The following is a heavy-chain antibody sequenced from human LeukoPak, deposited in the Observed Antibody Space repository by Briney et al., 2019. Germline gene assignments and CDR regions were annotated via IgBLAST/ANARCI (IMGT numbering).Heavy chain of an antibody. D-gene: IGHD5-18*01. CDR2: ISGSGGST. J-gene: IGHJ4*02. CDR1: GFTFSSYA. Sequence: GGSLRLSCAASGFTFSSYAMSWVRQAPGKGLEWVSAISGSGGSTYYADSVRGRFTISRDNSKDTLYPQMNSLRAEDTAIYYCAKGITWIQLWLADYWGQGTLVTVSS. CDR3: AKGITWIQLWLADY. V-gene: IGHV3-23*01.